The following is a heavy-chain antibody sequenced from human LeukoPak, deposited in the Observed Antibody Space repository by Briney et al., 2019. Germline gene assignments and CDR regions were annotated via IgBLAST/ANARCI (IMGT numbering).Heavy chain of an antibody. CDR3: ARLGVAVAGKSFDY. J-gene: IGHJ4*02. CDR2: IIPIFGTA. CDR1: GGTFISYA. V-gene: IGHV1-69*13. Sequence: SVKVSCKASGGTFISYAISWVRQAPGQGLEWMGGIIPIFGTANYAQKFQGRVTITADESTSTAYMELSSLRSEDTAVYYCARLGVAVAGKSFDYWGQGTLVTVSS. D-gene: IGHD6-19*01.